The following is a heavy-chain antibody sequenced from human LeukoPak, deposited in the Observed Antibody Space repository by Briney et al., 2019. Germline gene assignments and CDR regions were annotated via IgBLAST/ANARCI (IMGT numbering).Heavy chain of an antibody. CDR1: GFTFTDYY. Sequence: PGGSLRLSCVASGFTFTDYYMAWIRQAPGKGLEWISCISSSAVSISYADSVKGRFTIARDTAQNTLHLQMNSLRVEDTAMYYCAREPGGYYDSSGFLDDWGQGTLVTVSS. V-gene: IGHV3-11*04. J-gene: IGHJ4*02. D-gene: IGHD3-22*01. CDR2: ISSSAVSI. CDR3: AREPGGYYDSSGFLDD.